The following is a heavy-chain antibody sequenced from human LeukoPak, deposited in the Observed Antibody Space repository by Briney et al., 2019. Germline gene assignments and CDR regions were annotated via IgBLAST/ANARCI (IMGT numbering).Heavy chain of an antibody. CDR1: GSSLTELS. CDR2: FDVIDGET. CDR3: AAGRPYSLLDY. D-gene: IGHD5-18*01. V-gene: IGHV1-24*01. Sequence: ASVKVSCTVSGSSLTELSIYWVRQAPGKGLEWMGGFDVIDGETFYAQKFQGRVTMTEDSSADTAYMKLRSLTSDDTALYYCAAGRPYSLLDYWGQGTLVTVSS. J-gene: IGHJ4*02.